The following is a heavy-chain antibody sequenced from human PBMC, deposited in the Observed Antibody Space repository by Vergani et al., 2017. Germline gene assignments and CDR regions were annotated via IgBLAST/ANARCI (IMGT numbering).Heavy chain of an antibody. CDR2: IKQDGSEK. CDR1: GFTFSSYW. CDR3: ARDAYGSGTYYYYGMDV. Sequence: EVQLVESGGGLVQPGGSLRLSCAASGFTFSSYWMSWVRQAPGKGLEWVANIKQDGSEKYYVDSVKGRFTISRDNAKNSLYLQMNSLRAEDTAVYYCARDAYGSGTYYYYGMDVWGQGTTFTVSS. V-gene: IGHV3-7*03. J-gene: IGHJ6*02. D-gene: IGHD3-10*01.